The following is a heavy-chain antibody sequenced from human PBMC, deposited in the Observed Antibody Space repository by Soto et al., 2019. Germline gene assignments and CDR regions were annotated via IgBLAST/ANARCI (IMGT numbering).Heavy chain of an antibody. Sequence: SVKVSCKASGGTFSSYAISWVRQAPGQGLEWMGGIIPIFGTANYAQKFQGRVTITADKSTSTAYMELSSLRSEDTAVYYCAREATTARLKGWFDPWGQGTLVTVSS. D-gene: IGHD2-21*02. J-gene: IGHJ5*02. CDR1: GGTFSSYA. CDR2: IIPIFGTA. V-gene: IGHV1-69*06. CDR3: AREATTARLKGWFDP.